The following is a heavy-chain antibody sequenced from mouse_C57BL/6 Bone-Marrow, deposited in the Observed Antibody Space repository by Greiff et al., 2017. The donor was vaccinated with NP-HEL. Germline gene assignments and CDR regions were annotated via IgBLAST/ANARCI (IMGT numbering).Heavy chain of an antibody. CDR1: GYTFTSYW. Sequence: QVQLQQPGTELVKPGASVKLSCKASGYTFTSYWMHWVKQRPGQGLEWIGNINPSNGGTNYNEKFQSKATLTVDKSSSTAYMQLSSLTSEDSAVYYCARCRITTVGMDYWGQGTSVTVSS. CDR3: ARCRITTVGMDY. J-gene: IGHJ4*01. V-gene: IGHV1-53*01. D-gene: IGHD1-1*01. CDR2: INPSNGGT.